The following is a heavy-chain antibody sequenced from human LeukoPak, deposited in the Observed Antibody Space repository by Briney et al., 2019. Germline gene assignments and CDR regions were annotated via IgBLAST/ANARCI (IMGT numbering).Heavy chain of an antibody. CDR1: GYSISSGYY. V-gene: IGHV4-38-2*01. J-gene: IGHJ3*02. CDR2: IYHSGST. Sequence: SETLSLTCAVSGYSISSGYYWGWIRQPPGKGLEWIGSIYHSGSTYYNPSLKSRVTISVDTSKNQFSLKLSSVTAADTAVYCCASAVVPAAAFDIWGQGTMVTVSS. D-gene: IGHD2-2*01. CDR3: ASAVVPAAAFDI.